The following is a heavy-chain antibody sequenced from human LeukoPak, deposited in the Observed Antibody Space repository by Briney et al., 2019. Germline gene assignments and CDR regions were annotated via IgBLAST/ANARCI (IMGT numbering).Heavy chain of an antibody. CDR2: INHSGST. J-gene: IGHJ4*02. CDR1: GGSFSGYC. Sequence: SETLSLTCAVYGGSFSGYCWSWIRQPPGKGLEWIGEINHSGSTNYNPSLKSRVTISVDTSKNQFSLKLSSVTAADTAVYYCARSQPPVGHYYGSADFDYWGQGTLVTVSS. V-gene: IGHV4-34*01. CDR3: ARSQPPVGHYYGSADFDY. D-gene: IGHD3-10*01.